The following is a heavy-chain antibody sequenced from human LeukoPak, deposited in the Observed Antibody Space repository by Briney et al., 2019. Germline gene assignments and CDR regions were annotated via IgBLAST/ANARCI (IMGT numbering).Heavy chain of an antibody. CDR3: AKDAISGAGYTGGWLWGYLDY. J-gene: IGHJ4*02. CDR2: IKQDGSEK. V-gene: IGHV3-7*01. Sequence: GGSLRLSCAASGFTFSSYWMSWVRQAPGKGLEWVANIKQDGSEKYYVDSVKGRFTISRDNAKNSLYLQMNSLRTEDTAVYYCAKDAISGAGYTGGWLWGYLDYWGQGTLVTVSS. D-gene: IGHD6-19*01. CDR1: GFTFSSYW.